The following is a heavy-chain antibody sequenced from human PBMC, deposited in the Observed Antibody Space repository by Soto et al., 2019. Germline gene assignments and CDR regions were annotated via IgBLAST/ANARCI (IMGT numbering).Heavy chain of an antibody. CDR2: LNGAGGST. V-gene: IGHV3-23*01. Sequence: GALRLYGLASVFTCSDYAMTWVRHVPGRGLEWVSSLNGAGGSTYYADSVRGRFTISRDNSQNTLFLQMNRLTVDDTAIYYCAAPRDEYGSGISWFTYGMDVWGQGTTVTVSS. CDR3: AAPRDEYGSGISWFTYGMDV. CDR1: VFTCSDYA. D-gene: IGHD3-10*01. J-gene: IGHJ6*02.